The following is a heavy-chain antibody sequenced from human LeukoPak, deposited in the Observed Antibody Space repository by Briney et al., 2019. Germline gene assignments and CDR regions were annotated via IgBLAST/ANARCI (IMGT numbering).Heavy chain of an antibody. CDR3: ARHAPLNFDL. CDR2: INHSGST. V-gene: IGHV4-34*01. CDR1: GGSFSAFY. Sequence: SETLSLTCAVYGGSFSAFYWSWIRQPPGKGLEWIGEINHSGSTNYNPSLESRVTISVDASKNQFSLKLTPVTAADTAVYYCARHAPLNFDLWGRGTLVTVSS. J-gene: IGHJ2*01.